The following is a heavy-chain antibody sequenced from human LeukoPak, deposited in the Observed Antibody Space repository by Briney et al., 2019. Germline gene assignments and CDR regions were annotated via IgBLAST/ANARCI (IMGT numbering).Heavy chain of an antibody. D-gene: IGHD4-17*01. Sequence: GSVKVTCKASGGTFTSYYMHWVRQAPGQGLEWMGIINPSGGSTSYAQKFQGRVTMTRDTSTSTVYMELSSLRSEDTAVYYCARSYGDYVSYFDYWGQGTLVTVSS. CDR2: INPSGGST. CDR1: GGTFTSYY. J-gene: IGHJ4*02. V-gene: IGHV1-46*01. CDR3: ARSYGDYVSYFDY.